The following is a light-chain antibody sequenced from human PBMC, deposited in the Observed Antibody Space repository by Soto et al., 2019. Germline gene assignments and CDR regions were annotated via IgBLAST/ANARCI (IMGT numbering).Light chain of an antibody. J-gene: IGLJ1*01. CDR2: EVS. CDR3: SSYTSSTNYV. Sequence: QSALTQPASVSGSPGHSLTISCTGTSIDIAPYNYVSWYQQHPGKAPKLVIYEVSYRPSGLSNRFSGSKSGNTASLTISGLQAEDEADYYCSSYTSSTNYVFGTGTKVTVL. CDR1: SIDIAPYNY. V-gene: IGLV2-14*01.